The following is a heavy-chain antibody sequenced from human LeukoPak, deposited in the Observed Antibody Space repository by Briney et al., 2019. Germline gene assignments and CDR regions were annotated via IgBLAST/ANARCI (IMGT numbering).Heavy chain of an antibody. V-gene: IGHV4-38-2*02. D-gene: IGHD3-10*01. CDR2: IYHSGST. CDR1: GYSISSGYY. J-gene: IGHJ5*02. Sequence: SETLSLTCTVSGYSISSGYYWGWIRQPPGKGLEWIGSIYHSGSTYYNPSLKSRVTISVDTSKNQFSLKLSSVTAADTAVYYCARLLWFGELCWFDPWGQGTLVTVSS. CDR3: ARLLWFGELCWFDP.